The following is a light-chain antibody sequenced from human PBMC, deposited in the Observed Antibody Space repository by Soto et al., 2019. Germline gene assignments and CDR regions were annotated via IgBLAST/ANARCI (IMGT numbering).Light chain of an antibody. Sequence: IVMTQSPLSLPVTPGEPASISCRSSQSLLHSNGYNYLDWYLQKPGQSPQLLIYLGSNRASGVPDRFSGSGSGTDFTLKISRVEAEDVGVYYCLQALHTPRTFGQGTKVEIK. V-gene: IGKV2-28*01. CDR2: LGS. CDR3: LQALHTPRT. CDR1: QSLLHSNGYNY. J-gene: IGKJ1*01.